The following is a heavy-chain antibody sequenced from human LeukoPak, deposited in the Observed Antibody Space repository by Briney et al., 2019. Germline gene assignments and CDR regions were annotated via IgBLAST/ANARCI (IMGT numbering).Heavy chain of an antibody. CDR1: GYTFTSYG. J-gene: IGHJ4*02. CDR3: ARDSPYYYDSSGYPY. CDR2: ISAYNGNT. Sequence: ASVKVSCKASGYTFTSYGISWVRQAPGQGLEWMGWISAYNGNTNYTQKLQGRVTMTPDTSTSTAYMELRSLRFDDPAVYYCARDSPYYYDSSGYPYWGQGTLVTVSS. D-gene: IGHD3-22*01. V-gene: IGHV1-18*01.